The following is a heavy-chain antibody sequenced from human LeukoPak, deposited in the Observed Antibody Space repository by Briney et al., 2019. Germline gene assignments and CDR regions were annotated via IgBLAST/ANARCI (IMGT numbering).Heavy chain of an antibody. J-gene: IGHJ6*04. V-gene: IGHV3-23*01. D-gene: IGHD5-12*01. CDR1: GFTFSSYA. CDR3: AIAQNNHGYVYFGMDV. CDR2: ISGSGGST. Sequence: PGGSLRLSCAASGFTFSSYAMSWVRQAPGKGPEWVSAISGSGGSTYYADSVKGRFTISRDNSKNTLYLQMNSLTSEDTAVYYCAIAQNNHGYVYFGMDVWGKGTTVTVSS.